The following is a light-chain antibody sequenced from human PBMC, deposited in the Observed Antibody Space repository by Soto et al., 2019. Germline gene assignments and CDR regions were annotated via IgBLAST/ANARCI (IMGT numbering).Light chain of an antibody. CDR3: QQYETFPGT. CDR2: DAS. V-gene: IGKV1-5*01. Sequence: EIQMTQSPSTLPASVVDRATITCRASQSVSGWLAWYQQKPGEAPKLLIYDASALPRGVPSRFSGSVSGTKFTLTIASLQKDDVATYDCQQYETFPGTFGPGTKVDI. J-gene: IGKJ1*01. CDR1: QSVSGW.